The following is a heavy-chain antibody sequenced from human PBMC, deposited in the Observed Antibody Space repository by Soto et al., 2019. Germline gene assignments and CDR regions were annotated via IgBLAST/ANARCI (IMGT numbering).Heavy chain of an antibody. V-gene: IGHV1-69*06. D-gene: IGHD2-2*01. CDR2: IIPIFGAT. J-gene: IGHJ4*02. Sequence: SVKVSCKASGGTFSTYAITWVRQAPGQGLEWMGRIIPIFGATNYAQKFQDRVTITADKSTSTAYMELNSLRSGDTAVYYCARADPSQYYFDYWGQGTLVTVSS. CDR3: ARADPSQYYFDY. CDR1: GGTFSTYA.